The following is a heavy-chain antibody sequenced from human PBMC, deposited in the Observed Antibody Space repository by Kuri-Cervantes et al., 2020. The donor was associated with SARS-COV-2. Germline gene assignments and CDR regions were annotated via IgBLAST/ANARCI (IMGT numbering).Heavy chain of an antibody. CDR2: IYPGDSGT. J-gene: IGHJ6*02. CDR1: GYSFTSYW. Sequence: GESLKISCKGSGYSFTSYWIGWVRQMPGKGLEWMGIIYPGDSGTRYSPSFQGQVTISADKSISTAYLQRSSLKASDTAMYYCARRGIGYDSSGYYFTGMDVWGQGTTVTVSS. D-gene: IGHD3-22*01. V-gene: IGHV5-51*01. CDR3: ARRGIGYDSSGYYFTGMDV.